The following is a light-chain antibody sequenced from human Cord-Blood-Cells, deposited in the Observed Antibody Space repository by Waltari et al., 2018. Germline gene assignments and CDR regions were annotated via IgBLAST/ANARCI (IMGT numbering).Light chain of an antibody. CDR1: QSVSSY. CDR3: QRRSNWPPLT. CDR2: DAS. V-gene: IGKV3-11*01. J-gene: IGKJ4*01. Sequence: EIVLTQSPATLSLSPGERATLSCRASQSVSSYLAWYQQKPGQAPRLLIYDASNRATGIPARFSGSGSGTDFTHTISSLEPEDFAVYYCQRRSNWPPLTFGGGTKVEIK.